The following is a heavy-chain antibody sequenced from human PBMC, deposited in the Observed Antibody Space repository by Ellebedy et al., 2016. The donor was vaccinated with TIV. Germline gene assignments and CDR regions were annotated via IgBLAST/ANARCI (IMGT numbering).Heavy chain of an antibody. D-gene: IGHD2-15*01. CDR2: INPSGGST. CDR1: GYTFTSYY. V-gene: IGHV1-46*01. Sequence: AASVKVSCKASGYTFTSYYMHWVRQAPGQGLEWMGIINPSGGSTSYAQKFQGRVTITADKSTSTAYMELSSLRSEDTAVYYCARGYCSGGSCYEPEGFDPWGQGTLVTVSS. J-gene: IGHJ5*02. CDR3: ARGYCSGGSCYEPEGFDP.